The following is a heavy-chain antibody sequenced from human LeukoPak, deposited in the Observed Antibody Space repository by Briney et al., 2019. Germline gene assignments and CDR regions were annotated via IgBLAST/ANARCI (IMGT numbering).Heavy chain of an antibody. CDR2: ISYSGNT. V-gene: IGHV4-59*01. CDR3: AREGWGYDSGAYRSRYFDL. Sequence: PSETLSLTCTVSGGSISSYYWNWIRQLPGKGLEYIGYISYSGNTNYNPSLKSRVTISFDTSKKQFSLKMNSVTAADTAVYYCAREGWGYDSGAYRSRYFDLWGRGTLVTVSS. D-gene: IGHD3-22*01. J-gene: IGHJ2*01. CDR1: GGSISSYY.